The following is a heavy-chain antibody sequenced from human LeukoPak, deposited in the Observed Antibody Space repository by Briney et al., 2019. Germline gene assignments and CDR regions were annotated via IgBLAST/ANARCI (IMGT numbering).Heavy chain of an antibody. CDR2: IRFSNDNT. CDR3: ARLPWSDFPY. CDR1: GYNLSSHP. D-gene: IGHD3-3*01. J-gene: IGHJ4*02. V-gene: IGHV3-23*01. Sequence: PGGSLRLSCRAYGYNLSSHPLTRGPQTPARGQVWVSAIRFSNDNTHYADSVKGRYIVSRDNSKNAVYLQMNSLRAEDTAVYYCARLPWSDFPYWGQGTLVTVSS.